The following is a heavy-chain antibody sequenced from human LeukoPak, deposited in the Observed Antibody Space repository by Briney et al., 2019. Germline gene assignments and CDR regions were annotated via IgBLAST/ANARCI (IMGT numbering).Heavy chain of an antibody. CDR3: AKSLGVGGYTRYKGFDQ. Sequence: PGGSLRLSCAASGFTVSSNYMSWVRQAPGKGLEWVSVIYSGGSTYYADFVKGRFTISRDNSKNTLYLQMNSLRAEDTAAYYCAKSLGVGGYTRYKGFDQWGQGTLVVVSS. V-gene: IGHV3-53*01. D-gene: IGHD3-16*02. CDR1: GFTVSSNY. CDR2: IYSGGST. J-gene: IGHJ4*02.